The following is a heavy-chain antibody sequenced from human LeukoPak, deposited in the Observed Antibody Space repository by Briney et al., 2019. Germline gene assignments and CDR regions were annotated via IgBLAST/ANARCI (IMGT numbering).Heavy chain of an antibody. CDR3: ARLHALRFLEWLPKHYFDY. CDR1: GGSFSGYY. Sequence: SETLSLTCAVYGGSFSGYYWSGTRQPPGKGLEWIGEINHSGSTNYNPSLKSRVTISVDTSKNQFSLKLSSVTAADTAVYYCARLHALRFLEWLPKHYFDYWGQGTLVTVSS. V-gene: IGHV4-34*01. CDR2: INHSGST. D-gene: IGHD3-3*01. J-gene: IGHJ4*02.